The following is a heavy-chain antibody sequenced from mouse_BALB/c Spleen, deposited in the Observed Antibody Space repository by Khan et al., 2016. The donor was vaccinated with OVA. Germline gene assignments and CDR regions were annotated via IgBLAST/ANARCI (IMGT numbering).Heavy chain of an antibody. CDR2: ISYSGST. Sequence: EVQLQESGPGLVKPSQSLSLTCTVTGYSITSNYAWNWIRQLPGTNLEWMGYISYSGSTRSNPSLKSRLSLTLDTSKTQFFLQLNSMTTEDAATYYCARGNCYGYAMDYWGQGTSVTVSS. J-gene: IGHJ4*01. CDR3: ARGNCYGYAMDY. D-gene: IGHD1-1*01. CDR1: GYSITSNYA. V-gene: IGHV3-2*02.